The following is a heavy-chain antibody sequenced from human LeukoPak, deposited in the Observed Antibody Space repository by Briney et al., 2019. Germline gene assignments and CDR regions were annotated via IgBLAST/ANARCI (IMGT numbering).Heavy chain of an antibody. CDR2: ISSSSSTI. D-gene: IGHD3-10*01. CDR3: ARGRLLWFGELNAGLDY. Sequence: GGSLRLSCAASGFTCSSYSMNWVRQAPGKELEWVSYISSSSSTIYYADSVKGRFTISRDNAKNSLYLQMNSLRAEDTAVYYCARGRLLWFGELNAGLDYWGQGTLVTVSS. V-gene: IGHV3-48*01. J-gene: IGHJ4*02. CDR1: GFTCSSYS.